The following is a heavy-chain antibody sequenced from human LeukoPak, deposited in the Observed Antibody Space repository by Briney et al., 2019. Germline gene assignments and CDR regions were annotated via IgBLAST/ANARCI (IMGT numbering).Heavy chain of an antibody. V-gene: IGHV3-53*05. D-gene: IGHD3-22*01. CDR3: AKWSYVAPYDSSGNLDY. CDR1: GFTVSGSY. J-gene: IGHJ4*02. CDR2: IYAVGST. Sequence: GGSLRLSCAASGFTVSGSYMSWVRQAPGKGLEWVSVIYAVGSTYYADSVKGRFTISRDNSKNTLYLQMNSLRAEDTAVYYCAKWSYVAPYDSSGNLDYWGQGTPVTVSS.